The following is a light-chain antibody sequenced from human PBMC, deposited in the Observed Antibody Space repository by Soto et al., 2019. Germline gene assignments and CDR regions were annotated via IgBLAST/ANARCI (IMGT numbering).Light chain of an antibody. J-gene: IGKJ1*01. CDR2: GAS. CDR1: QSVNTN. Sequence: EIVMTQSPATLSLCPWESATLSCRASQSVNTNVAWYQQEPGQAPRLLIYGASTRATGIPARFSGSVSGTEFALTISSLQSEDFAVYYCQQYNNWPRTFGQGTKVDIK. CDR3: QQYNNWPRT. V-gene: IGKV3D-15*01.